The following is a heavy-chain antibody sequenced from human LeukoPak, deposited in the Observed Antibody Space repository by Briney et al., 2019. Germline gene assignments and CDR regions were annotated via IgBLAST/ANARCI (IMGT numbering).Heavy chain of an antibody. J-gene: IGHJ6*02. CDR3: ARVQLTGDRGYYYYGMDV. CDR2: IIPIFGTA. V-gene: IGHV1-69*05. CDR1: GGTFSSYA. Sequence: GASVKVSCKASGGTFSSYAISWVRQAPGQGLEWMGGIIPIFGTANYAQKFQGRVTITTDESTSTAYMELSSLRSEDTAVYYCARVQLTGDRGYYYYGMDVWGQGTTVTVSS. D-gene: IGHD7-27*01.